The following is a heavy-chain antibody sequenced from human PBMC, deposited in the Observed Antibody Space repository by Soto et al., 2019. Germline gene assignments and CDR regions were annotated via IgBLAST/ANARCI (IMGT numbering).Heavy chain of an antibody. CDR1: GFTFSSFA. V-gene: IGHV3-23*01. J-gene: IGHJ4*02. D-gene: IGHD3-16*01. CDR3: ARDYSYACDY. CDR2: ISSSGGTT. Sequence: EVQLLESGGGLVQPGGSLRLSCAVSGFTFSSFAMSWVRQAPGKGLEWVSVISSSGGTTYYTDSVKGRFTISRDNSKYTLYLQMNSLRAEDTAVYYCARDYSYACDYWGQGTLVTVSS.